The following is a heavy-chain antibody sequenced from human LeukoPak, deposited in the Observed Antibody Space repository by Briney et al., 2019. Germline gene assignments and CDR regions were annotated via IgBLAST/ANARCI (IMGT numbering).Heavy chain of an antibody. Sequence: GGSLRLSCATSGFTVITNDMTWVRQAPGKGLEWVSVLYSDGNTKYADSVQGRFTISRDNSRNTLYLEMNSLSPDDTAVYYCARGVEPLAANTLAYWGQGTLVTVSS. CDR2: LYSDGNT. D-gene: IGHD1-14*01. V-gene: IGHV3-53*01. J-gene: IGHJ4*02. CDR3: ARGVEPLAANTLAY. CDR1: GFTVITND.